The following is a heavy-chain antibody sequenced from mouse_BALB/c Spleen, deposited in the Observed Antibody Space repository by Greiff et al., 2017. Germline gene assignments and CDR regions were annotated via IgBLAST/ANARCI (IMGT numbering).Heavy chain of an antibody. Sequence: EVKVVESGGGLVQPGGSRKLSCAASGFTFSSFGMHWVRQAPEKGLEWVAYISSGSSTIYYADTVKGRFTISRDNPKNTLFLQMTSLRAEDTAVYYCAAMITASGAMDYWGQGTSVTVSA. J-gene: IGHJ4*01. D-gene: IGHD2-4*01. V-gene: IGHV5-17*02. CDR3: AAMITASGAMDY. CDR1: GFTFSSFG. CDR2: ISSGSSTI.